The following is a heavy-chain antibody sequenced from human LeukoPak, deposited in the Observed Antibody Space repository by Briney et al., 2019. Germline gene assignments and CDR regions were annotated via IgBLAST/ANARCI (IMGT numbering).Heavy chain of an antibody. CDR3: ARGDYGVDH. V-gene: IGHV4-59*01. D-gene: IGHD4-17*01. Sequence: SETLPLTCTVSGGSISYSYWTWIRQPPGKGLEWTGYIYYIGTTNYNPSLKSRVTISLDTSKNQFSLKLRSVTAADTAVYYCARGDYGVDHWGQGTLVTVSS. CDR1: GGSISYSY. J-gene: IGHJ4*02. CDR2: IYYIGTT.